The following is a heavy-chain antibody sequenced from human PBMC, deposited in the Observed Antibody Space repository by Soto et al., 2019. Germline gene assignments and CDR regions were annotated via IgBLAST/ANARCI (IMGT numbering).Heavy chain of an antibody. CDR2: ISGSGGST. J-gene: IGHJ4*02. CDR1: GFTFSSYA. V-gene: IGHV3-23*01. D-gene: IGHD3-22*01. CDR3: AKALGYYDSSGYDY. Sequence: GSLRLSCAASGFTFSSYAMSWVRQAPGKGLEWVSAISGSGGSTYYADSVKGRFTISRDNSKNTLYLQMNSLRAEDTAVYYCAKALGYYDSSGYDYWGQGTLVTVSS.